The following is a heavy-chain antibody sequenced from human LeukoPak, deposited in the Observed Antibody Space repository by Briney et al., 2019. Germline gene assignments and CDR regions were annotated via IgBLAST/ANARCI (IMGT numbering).Heavy chain of an antibody. CDR1: GFDVNDNF. V-gene: IGHV3-53*01. CDR3: VRRHDY. CDR2: IYASGGA. J-gene: IGHJ4*02. Sequence: PGGSLRLSCVASGFDVNDNFMIWVRQAPGQGLEWISIIYASGGAYHSESVKGRFSAFRDTSKNTIFLQMNNLRADDTAKYYCVRRHDYWGQGTLVTVSS.